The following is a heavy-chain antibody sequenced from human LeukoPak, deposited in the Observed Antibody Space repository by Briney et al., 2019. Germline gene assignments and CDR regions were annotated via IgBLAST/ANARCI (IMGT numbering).Heavy chain of an antibody. Sequence: GGSLRLSWAAAGFTFSSSAMSWVRQAPGKGLEWVSNVSGSGRGENTYYADSVKGRFTISRDNSKNTLILQMNSLRAEDTDVYYCAKSGYNRFDYWGQGILVTVSS. J-gene: IGHJ4*02. CDR3: AKSGYNRFDY. D-gene: IGHD5-24*01. CDR1: GFTFSSSA. CDR2: VSGSGRGENT. V-gene: IGHV3-23*01.